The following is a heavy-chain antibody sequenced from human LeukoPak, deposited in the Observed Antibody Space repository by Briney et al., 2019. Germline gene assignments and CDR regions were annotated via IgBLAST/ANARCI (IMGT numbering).Heavy chain of an antibody. CDR3: ARYIVGATNFDY. V-gene: IGHV4-61*01. J-gene: IGHJ4*02. CDR1: GDSVSSGSYY. CDR2: IYYSGST. Sequence: PSETLSLTCTVSGDSVSSGSYYWSWIRQPPGKGLEWIGYIYYSGSTNYNPSLKSRVTISVDTSKNQFSLKLSSVTAADTAVYYCARYIVGATNFDYWGQGTLVTVSS. D-gene: IGHD1-26*01.